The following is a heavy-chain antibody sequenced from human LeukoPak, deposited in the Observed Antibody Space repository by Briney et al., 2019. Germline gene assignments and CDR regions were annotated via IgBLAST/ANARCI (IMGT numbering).Heavy chain of an antibody. J-gene: IGHJ4*02. CDR3: ARLGRESDY. V-gene: IGHV4-34*01. D-gene: IGHD2/OR15-2a*01. CDR1: GGSFSGYY. Sequence: SETLSLTCAVYGGSFSGYYWSWIRQPPGKGLEWIGEINHSGSTNYNPSLKSRVTISVDTSKNQFSLKLSSVTAADTAVYYCARLGRESDYWGQGTLVTVSS. CDR2: INHSGST.